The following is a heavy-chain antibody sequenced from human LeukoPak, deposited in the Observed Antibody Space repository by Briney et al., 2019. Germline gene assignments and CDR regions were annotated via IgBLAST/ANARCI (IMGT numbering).Heavy chain of an antibody. Sequence: SQTLSLTCTVSGGSISSGGYYWSWIRQHPGKGLEWIGYIYYSGSTYYNPSLKSRVTISVDTSKNQFFLKLSSVTAADTAVYYCARGLEDTAMVAYFDYWGQGTLVTVSS. CDR1: GGSISSGGYY. CDR2: IYYSGST. CDR3: ARGLEDTAMVAYFDY. D-gene: IGHD5-18*01. J-gene: IGHJ4*02. V-gene: IGHV4-31*03.